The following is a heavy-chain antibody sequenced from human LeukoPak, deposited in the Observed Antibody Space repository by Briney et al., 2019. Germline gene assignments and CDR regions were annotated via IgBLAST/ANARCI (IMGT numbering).Heavy chain of an antibody. D-gene: IGHD3-16*02. CDR2: IRYDGSNK. CDR3: AKVEGYDYVWGSYRPNYFDY. J-gene: IGHJ4*02. CDR1: GFTFSSYG. V-gene: IGHV3-30*02. Sequence: GGSLRLSCAASGFTFSSYGMHWVRQAPGKGQEWVAFIRYDGSNKYYADSVKGRFTISRDNSKNTLYLQMNSLRAEDTAVYYCAKVEGYDYVWGSYRPNYFDYWGQGTLVTVSS.